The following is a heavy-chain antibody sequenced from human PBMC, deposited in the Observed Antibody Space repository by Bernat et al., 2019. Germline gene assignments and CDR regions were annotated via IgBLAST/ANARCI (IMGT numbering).Heavy chain of an antibody. D-gene: IGHD3-10*01. CDR3: ARELRGARDYRVRYFDL. CDR1: GGTFSSYA. J-gene: IGHJ2*01. CDR2: IIPTFGTA. Sequence: QVQLVQSGAEVKKPGSSVKVSCKASGGTFSSYAISWVRQAPGQGLEWMGGIIPTFGTANYAQKFQGRVTITADDSTSTAYMELSSLRSEDTAVYYCARELRGARDYRVRYFDLWGRGTLVTVSS. V-gene: IGHV1-69*01.